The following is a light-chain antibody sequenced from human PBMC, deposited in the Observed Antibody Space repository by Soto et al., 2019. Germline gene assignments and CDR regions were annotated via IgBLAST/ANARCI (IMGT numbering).Light chain of an antibody. J-gene: IGLJ2*01. V-gene: IGLV2-14*02. CDR2: EGT. Sequence: QSALTQPASVSGSPGQSITISCTGTSSDVGTYYLVSWYQQHPGKVPKVMIYEGTKRPSGVSDRFSGSKSGSSASLAISGLQSEDEAIYYCATWDDSLNGPLFGGGTKLTVL. CDR3: ATWDDSLNGPL. CDR1: SSDVGTYYL.